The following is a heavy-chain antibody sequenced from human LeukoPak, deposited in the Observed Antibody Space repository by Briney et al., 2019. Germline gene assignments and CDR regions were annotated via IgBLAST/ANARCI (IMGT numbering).Heavy chain of an antibody. V-gene: IGHV1-46*01. D-gene: IGHD6-13*01. CDR1: GYTFTNYY. J-gene: IGHJ4*02. CDR3: ASFIAVAGTEFDY. CDR2: INPSGGST. Sequence: ASVKVSCKASGYTFTNYYMHWVRQAPGQGLEWVGIINPSGGSTSYAQKFQGRLTMTRDTSTSTVYMDLSSPRSEDTAVYYCASFIAVAGTEFDYWGQGTLVTVSS.